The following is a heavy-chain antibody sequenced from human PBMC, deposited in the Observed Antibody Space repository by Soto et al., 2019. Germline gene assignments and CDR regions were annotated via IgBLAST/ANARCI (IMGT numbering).Heavy chain of an antibody. CDR1: GFTFSSYA. J-gene: IGHJ4*02. D-gene: IGHD3-10*01. CDR2: ISGSGGST. CDR3: AKVRITMVRGVPTSFDY. V-gene: IGHV3-23*01. Sequence: EVQLLESGGGLVQPGGSLRLSCAASGFTFSSYAMSWVRQAPGKGLEWVSAISGSGGSTYYADSVKGRFTISRDNSKNPLYLQMNSLRAEDTAVYYCAKVRITMVRGVPTSFDYWGQGTLVTVSS.